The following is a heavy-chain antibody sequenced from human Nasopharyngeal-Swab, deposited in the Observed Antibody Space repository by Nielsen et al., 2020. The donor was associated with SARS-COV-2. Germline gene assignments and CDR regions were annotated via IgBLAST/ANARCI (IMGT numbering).Heavy chain of an antibody. J-gene: IGHJ4*02. CDR3: ARDQIGESLSY. Sequence: GESLKISCAASGFPFRNHYITWVRQPPGKGLEWVANVRQDAREQFYADSVKGRFTISRDNAKNTVSLQMNSLRREDTAVYYCARDQIGESLSYWGQGTLVTVSS. CDR2: VRQDAREQ. CDR1: GFPFRNHY. V-gene: IGHV3-7*01. D-gene: IGHD3-10*01.